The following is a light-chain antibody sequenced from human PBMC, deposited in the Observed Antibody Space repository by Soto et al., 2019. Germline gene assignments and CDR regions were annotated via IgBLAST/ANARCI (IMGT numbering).Light chain of an antibody. V-gene: IGKV3-15*01. Sequence: EVVMTQSPATLSVSPWEGATLSCRASKGIGDTLAWYQHKPGQTPRLLLYDTSTRATGVPTRFSGSRSGAEFTLTINSLQSEDFAVYYCQPYNNWPLTFGGGTKVDIK. CDR3: QPYNNWPLT. CDR2: DTS. CDR1: KGIGDT. J-gene: IGKJ4*01.